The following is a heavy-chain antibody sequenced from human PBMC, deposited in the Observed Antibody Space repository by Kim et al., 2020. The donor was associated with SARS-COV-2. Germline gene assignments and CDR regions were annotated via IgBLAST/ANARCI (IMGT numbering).Heavy chain of an antibody. D-gene: IGHD4-17*01. Sequence: GGSLRLSCAASGFTVSSYVMSWVRQTPGKGLEWVSLIYPDGYPYYADSVKCRFTISRDTSESTLYLQMNSLRADDTAVYYCGRLDFGDDYWGQGTLVTVS. CDR1: GFTVSSYV. V-gene: IGHV3-53*01. CDR2: IYPDGYP. CDR3: GRLDFGDDY. J-gene: IGHJ4*02.